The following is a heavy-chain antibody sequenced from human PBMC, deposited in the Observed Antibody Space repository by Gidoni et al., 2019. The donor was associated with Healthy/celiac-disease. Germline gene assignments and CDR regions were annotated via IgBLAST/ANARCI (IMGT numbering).Heavy chain of an antibody. D-gene: IGHD6-19*01. V-gene: IGHV1-46*03. Sequence: QVQLVQSGAEVKKTGASVKVSCQASGYTFTSYSMHWVRQAPGQGLEWMGIINPSGGSTSYAQKFQGRVTMTRDTATSTVYMELSSLRSEDTAVYYCARSSKQWLVPGTFDYWGQGTLVTVSS. CDR2: INPSGGST. CDR1: GYTFTSYS. CDR3: ARSSKQWLVPGTFDY. J-gene: IGHJ4*02.